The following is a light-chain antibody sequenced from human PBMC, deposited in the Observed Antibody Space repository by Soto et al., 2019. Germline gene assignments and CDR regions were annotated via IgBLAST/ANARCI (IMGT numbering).Light chain of an antibody. V-gene: IGKV3-20*01. J-gene: IGKJ1*01. CDR2: AAS. CDR1: QSINSIY. Sequence: EVVLTQSPGTLSLSPGERATLSCRTSQSINSIYLAWYQQKPGQAPRLLISAASSRATGIPDRFSGSGSGTDFTLNISRLEPEDFAVYYCQQYGSPPGWTFGQGTKVEIK. CDR3: QQYGSPPGWT.